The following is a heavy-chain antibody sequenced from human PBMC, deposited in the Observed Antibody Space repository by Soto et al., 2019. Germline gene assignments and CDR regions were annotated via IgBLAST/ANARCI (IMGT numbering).Heavy chain of an antibody. CDR2: INPSGGST. J-gene: IGHJ4*02. CDR1: GYTFTSYY. Sequence: ASVKVSCKASGYTFTSYYMHWVRQAPGQGLEWMGIINPSGGSTGYAQKFQGRVTMTRDTSTSTVYMELSSLRSEDTAVYYCARTLAVAGTRDYWGQGTLVTVSS. V-gene: IGHV1-46*01. D-gene: IGHD6-19*01. CDR3: ARTLAVAGTRDY.